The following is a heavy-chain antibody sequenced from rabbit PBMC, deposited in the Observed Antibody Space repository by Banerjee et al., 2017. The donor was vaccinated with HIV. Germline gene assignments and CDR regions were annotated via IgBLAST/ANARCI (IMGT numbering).Heavy chain of an antibody. V-gene: IGHV1S7*01. CDR1: GFDFSSYY. CDR3: ARDPHYGGAASGYATYFNL. CDR2: IYAGEGTT. Sequence: QLKETGGGLVQPGGSLTLSCKASGFDFSSYYMSWVRQAPGKGLEWIGIIYAGEGTTDYASWVNGRFTISTDNAQNTVDLQMNSLTAADTATYFCARDPHYGGAASGYATYFNLWGPGTLVTVS. D-gene: IGHD8-1*01. J-gene: IGHJ4*01.